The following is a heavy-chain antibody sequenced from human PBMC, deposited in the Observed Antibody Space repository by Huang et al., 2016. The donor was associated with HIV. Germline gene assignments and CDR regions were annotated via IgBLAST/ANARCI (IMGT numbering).Heavy chain of an antibody. J-gene: IGHJ6*03. V-gene: IGHV3-30-3*01. CDR1: GFTFSNYA. D-gene: IGHD6-19*01. CDR2: ISYDGSNK. Sequence: AASGFTFSNYAMHWVRQAPGKGLEWVAVISYDGSNKYYTDAGKGRFTISRDNSKNALYLQMNSLRAEDTAVYYCARRAVAGIYYYYYMDVWGKGTTVTVSS. CDR3: ARRAVAGIYYYYYMDV.